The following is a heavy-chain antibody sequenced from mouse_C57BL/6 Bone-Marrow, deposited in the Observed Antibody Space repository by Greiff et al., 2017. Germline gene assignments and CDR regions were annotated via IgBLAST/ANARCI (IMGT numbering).Heavy chain of an antibody. CDR2: IDPEDGET. D-gene: IGHD1-1*01. V-gene: IGHV14-2*01. Sequence: VQLKQSGAELVKPGASVKLSCTASGFNIKDYYMHWVKQRTEQGLEWIGRIDPEDGETKYAPQFQGKATITADTSSNTAYLQLSSLTSEDTAVYYCARYPLLLLGYFDYWGQGTTLTVSS. J-gene: IGHJ2*01. CDR3: ARYPLLLLGYFDY. CDR1: GFNIKDYY.